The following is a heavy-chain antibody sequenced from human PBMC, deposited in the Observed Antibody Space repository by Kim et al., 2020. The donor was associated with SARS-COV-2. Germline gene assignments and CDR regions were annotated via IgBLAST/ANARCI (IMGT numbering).Heavy chain of an antibody. D-gene: IGHD4-17*01. J-gene: IGHJ2*01. V-gene: IGHV3-30*18. CDR3: AKGKGPKVTSRGWYFDL. Sequence: GGSLRLSCAASGFTFSSYGMHWVRQAPGKGLEGVAVISYDGSNKYYADSVKGRFTISRDNSKNTLYLQMNSLRAEDTAVYYCAKGKGPKVTSRGWYFDLWGPGTLVTVSS. CDR2: ISYDGSNK. CDR1: GFTFSSYG.